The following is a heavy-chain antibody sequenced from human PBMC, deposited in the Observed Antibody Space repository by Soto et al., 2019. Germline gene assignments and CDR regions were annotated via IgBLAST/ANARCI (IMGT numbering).Heavy chain of an antibody. J-gene: IGHJ4*02. Sequence: SETLSLTCTVSGGSISGYYWSWIRQPPGKGLEWIGYIYYSGSTNYNPSLKSRVTISVDTSKNQFSLKLSSVTAADTAVYYCAIQYVYSFDYWGQGTLVTVSS. CDR1: GGSISGYY. CDR2: IYYSGST. V-gene: IGHV4-59*08. CDR3: AIQYVYSFDY. D-gene: IGHD1-1*01.